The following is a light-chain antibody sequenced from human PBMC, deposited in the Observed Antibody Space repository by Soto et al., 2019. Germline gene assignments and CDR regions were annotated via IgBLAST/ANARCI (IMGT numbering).Light chain of an antibody. CDR3: QQYDNLRPGLT. CDR1: QDISNY. CDR2: DAS. V-gene: IGKV1-33*01. J-gene: IGKJ3*01. Sequence: DIQMTQSPSSLSASVGDRVTITCQASQDISNYLNWYQQKPGKAPKLLIYDASNLETGVPSRFSGSGSGTDFTFTISSLQPEDIATYYCQQYDNLRPGLTFGPGTKVDIK.